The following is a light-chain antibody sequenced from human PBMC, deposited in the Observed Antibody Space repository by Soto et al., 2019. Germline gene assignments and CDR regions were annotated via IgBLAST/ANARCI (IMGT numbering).Light chain of an antibody. V-gene: IGKV3-20*01. J-gene: IGKJ1*01. Sequence: TVLTQFPGSLSLSPGERATLSCRASQSVSNNYLAWYQQKPGQAPRLLIYGASNRATGIPDRFSGSGSGTDFTLTISRLEPEDFAVYYCQQYGSSGTFGQGTKVDI. CDR1: QSVSNNY. CDR3: QQYGSSGT. CDR2: GAS.